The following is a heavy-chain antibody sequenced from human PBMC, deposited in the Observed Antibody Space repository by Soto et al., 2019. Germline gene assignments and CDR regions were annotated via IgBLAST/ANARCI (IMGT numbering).Heavy chain of an antibody. D-gene: IGHD3-10*01. Sequence: QVQLVQSGAEVKKPGASVTVSCKASGYTFTSYGISWVRQAPGQGLEWMGWISAYNGNTNYAQKLQGRVTMTTDTSTSTAYMELRSLRSDDTAVYYCARIMVRGGMPVNWFDPWGLGTLVTVSS. V-gene: IGHV1-18*01. CDR3: ARIMVRGGMPVNWFDP. CDR2: ISAYNGNT. J-gene: IGHJ5*02. CDR1: GYTFTSYG.